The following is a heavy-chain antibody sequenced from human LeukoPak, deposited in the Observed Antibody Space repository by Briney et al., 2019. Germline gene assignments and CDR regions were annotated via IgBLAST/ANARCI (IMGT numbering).Heavy chain of an antibody. CDR2: IYTSGST. CDR3: ARVTRPVAAAGRAFDI. D-gene: IGHD6-13*01. CDR1: GGSISSYY. Sequence: SETLSLTCTVSGGSISSYYWSWIRQPAGKGLEWIGRIYTSGSTNYNPSLKSRVTMSVDTSKNQFSLKLSSVTAADTAVYYCARVTRPVAAAGRAFDIWGQGTMVTVSS. V-gene: IGHV4-4*07. J-gene: IGHJ3*02.